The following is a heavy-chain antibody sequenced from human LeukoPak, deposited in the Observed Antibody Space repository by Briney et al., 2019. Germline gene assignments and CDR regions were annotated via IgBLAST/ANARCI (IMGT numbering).Heavy chain of an antibody. CDR3: ARDSVWLREP. CDR1: GFTFSSYG. D-gene: IGHD5-12*01. Sequence: PGRSLRLSCAASGFTFSSYGMHWVRQAPAKGLEWVAVIWYDGSNKYYADSVKGRFTISRDNSKNTLYLQMNSLRAEDTAVYYCARDSVWLREPWGQGTLVTVSS. CDR2: IWYDGSNK. J-gene: IGHJ5*02. V-gene: IGHV3-33*01.